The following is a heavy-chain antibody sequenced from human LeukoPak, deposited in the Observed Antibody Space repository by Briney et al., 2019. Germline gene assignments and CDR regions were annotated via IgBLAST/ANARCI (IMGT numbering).Heavy chain of an antibody. CDR1: GFTFSSYS. V-gene: IGHV3-21*01. CDR2: ISSSSSYI. Sequence: GGSLRLSCAASGFTFSSYSMNWVRQAPGKGLEWVSSISSSSSYIYYADSVKGRFTISRDNAKNSLYLQMNSLRAEDTAVYYCARGTSWGYCSSTSCWGPLDYWGQGTLVTVSS. J-gene: IGHJ4*02. D-gene: IGHD2-2*01. CDR3: ARGTSWGYCSSTSCWGPLDY.